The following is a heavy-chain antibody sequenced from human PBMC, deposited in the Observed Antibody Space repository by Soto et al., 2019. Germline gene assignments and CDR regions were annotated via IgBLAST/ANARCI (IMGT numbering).Heavy chain of an antibody. V-gene: IGHV3-30-3*01. J-gene: IGHJ4*02. Sequence: GGSLRLSCAASGFTFSSYAMHWVRQAPGKGLEWVAVISYDGSNKYYADSVKGRFTISRDNSKNTLYRKMNSLRAGDTAVYYCAGCKTPVVQYSYGYCFDYWGQGTLVTVSS. CDR3: AGCKTPVVQYSYGYCFDY. D-gene: IGHD5-18*01. CDR2: ISYDGSNK. CDR1: GFTFSSYA.